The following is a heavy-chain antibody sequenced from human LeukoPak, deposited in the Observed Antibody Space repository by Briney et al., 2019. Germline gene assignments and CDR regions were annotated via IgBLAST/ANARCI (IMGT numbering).Heavy chain of an antibody. V-gene: IGHV1-46*01. Sequence: ASGKVSCKASGYTFISNYIHWVRQAPGQGLEGRGIINPSGGSTSYAQKFQGRVTMTRDTSTSTVYMELSSLTSEDTAVYYCVRDQGIAVARYFFDYWGQGTLVTVSS. J-gene: IGHJ4*02. D-gene: IGHD6-19*01. CDR1: GYTFISNY. CDR2: INPSGGST. CDR3: VRDQGIAVARYFFDY.